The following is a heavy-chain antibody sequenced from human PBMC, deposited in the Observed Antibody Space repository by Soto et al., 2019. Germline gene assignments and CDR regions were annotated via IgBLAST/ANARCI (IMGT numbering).Heavy chain of an antibody. J-gene: IGHJ6*02. CDR2: IYPGDSDT. Sequence: PGESLKISCKGSGYTFTNYWIGWVRQMPGKGPEWMGIIYPGDSDTKYNPSFQGQVTISADKSITTTYLQWSSLKASDTAIYYCAASIFYHGMDVCGQGTTVTVSS. V-gene: IGHV5-51*01. CDR1: GYTFTNYW. CDR3: AASIFYHGMDV.